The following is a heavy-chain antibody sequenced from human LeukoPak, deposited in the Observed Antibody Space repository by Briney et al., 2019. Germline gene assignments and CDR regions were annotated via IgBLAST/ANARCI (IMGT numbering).Heavy chain of an antibody. Sequence: GGSLRLSCAASGFTFSSYAVTWVRQAPGKGLEWVSAISAGGGTYYADSVKGRFTISRDNSKYTLYLQMNSLRAEDTAIYYCAGDTPISYWGQGTLVTVSS. CDR1: GFTFSSYA. CDR3: AGDTPISY. D-gene: IGHD5-18*01. J-gene: IGHJ4*02. V-gene: IGHV3-23*01. CDR2: ISAGGGT.